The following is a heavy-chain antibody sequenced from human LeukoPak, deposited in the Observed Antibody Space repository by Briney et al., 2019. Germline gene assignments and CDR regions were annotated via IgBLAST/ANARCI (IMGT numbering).Heavy chain of an antibody. D-gene: IGHD5-12*01. CDR3: AREVYVDIVATIRHYYYYMDV. V-gene: IGHV4-39*07. J-gene: IGHJ6*03. CDR2: IYYSGST. CDR1: GGSITSSIYY. Sequence: PSETLSLTCTVSGGSITSSIYYWGWIRQPPGKGLEWIGSIYYSGSTYYNPSLKSRVTISVDTSKTQFSLKLSSVTAADTAVYYCAREVYVDIVATIRHYYYYMDVWGKGTTVTISS.